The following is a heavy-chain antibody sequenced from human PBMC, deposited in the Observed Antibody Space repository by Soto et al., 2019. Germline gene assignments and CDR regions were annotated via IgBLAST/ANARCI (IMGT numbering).Heavy chain of an antibody. CDR1: GGSLSNYA. CDR2: IIPVSGTT. D-gene: IGHD2-15*01. J-gene: IGHJ4*02. Sequence: VQVVQSGAEVKSPGSSVKISCKPSGGSLSNYALSWVRQAPGQGLEWMGGIIPVSGTTKYAQKFEGRLMMTADESTTTAYMELSGLRYEDTAIYYCARGGRWYARSSSRATFDYWGQGTLVTVSS. CDR3: ARGGRWYARSSSRATFDY. V-gene: IGHV1-69*12.